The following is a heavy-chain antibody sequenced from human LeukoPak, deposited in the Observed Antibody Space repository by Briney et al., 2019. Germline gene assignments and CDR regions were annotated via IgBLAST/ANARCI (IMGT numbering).Heavy chain of an antibody. Sequence: SETLSLTCSVSGGSISSGGYYGSWIRQHPGKGLEWIGYIYYSGRTNYNPSLKSRVTMSIDTSKDQFSLKLSSVTAADTAVYYCARASRGNYGAAFDIWGQGTMVTVSS. V-gene: IGHV4-31*03. J-gene: IGHJ3*02. D-gene: IGHD4-11*01. CDR1: GGSISSGGYY. CDR2: IYYSGRT. CDR3: ARASRGNYGAAFDI.